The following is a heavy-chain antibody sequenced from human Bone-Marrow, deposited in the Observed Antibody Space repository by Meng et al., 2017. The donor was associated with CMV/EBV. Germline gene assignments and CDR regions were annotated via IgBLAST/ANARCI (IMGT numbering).Heavy chain of an antibody. D-gene: IGHD1-26*01. V-gene: IGHV3-74*01. J-gene: IGHJ4*02. CDR3: ARGEWELEFGY. CDR1: GFTFSSYW. Sequence: GESLKISCAASGFTFSSYWMHWVRQAPGKGLVWVSRINSDGSSTSYADSVKGRFTISRDNAKNTLYLQMNSLRAEDTAVYYCARGEWELEFGYWGQGTLVTVSS. CDR2: INSDGSST.